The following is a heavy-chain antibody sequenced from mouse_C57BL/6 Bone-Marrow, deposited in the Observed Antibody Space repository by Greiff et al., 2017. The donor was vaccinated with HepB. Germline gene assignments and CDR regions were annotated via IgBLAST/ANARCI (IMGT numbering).Heavy chain of an antibody. CDR3: ARSPITTVVEGYAMDH. Sequence: EVQLQQSGAELVKPGASVKLSCTASGFNIKDYYMHWVKQRTEQGLEWIGRIDPEDGETKYAPKFQGKATITADTSSNTAYLQLSSLTSEDTAVYYWARSPITTVVEGYAMDHWAQGTAVNVSA. D-gene: IGHD1-1*01. CDR2: IDPEDGET. J-gene: IGHJ4*01. V-gene: IGHV14-2*01. CDR1: GFNIKDYY.